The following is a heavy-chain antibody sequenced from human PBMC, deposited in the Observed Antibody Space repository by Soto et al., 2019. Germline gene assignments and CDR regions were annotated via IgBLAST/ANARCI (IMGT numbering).Heavy chain of an antibody. CDR1: GFTLSDYS. J-gene: IGHJ4*02. CDR3: ARFRGDGYYNV. V-gene: IGHV3-11*01. D-gene: IGHD3-9*01. CDR2: ISISGTTI. Sequence: QVQLVESGGGLVKPGGSLRLSCAASGFTLSDYSMTWIRQAPGKGLEWVSDISISGTTIHYADSVRGRFTISRDNAKNSLWLQMNTLRAEDTAVYYCARFRGDGYYNVWGQGTLVTVSS.